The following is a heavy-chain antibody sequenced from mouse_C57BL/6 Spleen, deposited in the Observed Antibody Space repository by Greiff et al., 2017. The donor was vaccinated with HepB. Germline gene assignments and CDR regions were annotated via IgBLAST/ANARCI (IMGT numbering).Heavy chain of an antibody. D-gene: IGHD1-1*01. Sequence: QVQLKESGAELVKPGASVKISCKASGYAFSSYWMNWVKQRPGKGLEWIGQIYPGDGDTKYNGKFKGKATLTADKSSSTAYMQLSSLTSEDSAVYFCARHGSSYPFDYWGQGTTLTVSS. J-gene: IGHJ2*01. CDR3: ARHGSSYPFDY. CDR2: IYPGDGDT. V-gene: IGHV1-80*01. CDR1: GYAFSSYW.